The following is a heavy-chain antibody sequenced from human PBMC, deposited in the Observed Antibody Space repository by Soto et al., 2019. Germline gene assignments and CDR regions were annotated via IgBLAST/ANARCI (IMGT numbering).Heavy chain of an antibody. J-gene: IGHJ3*02. D-gene: IGHD3-22*01. Sequence: LRLSCAASGFTVSSNYMSWVRQAPGKGLEWVSVIYSGGSTYYADSVKGRFTISRDNSKNTLYLQMNSPRAEDTAVYYCAGGYYYDSSGYLAFDIWGQGTMVTVSS. CDR3: AGGYYYDSSGYLAFDI. V-gene: IGHV3-53*01. CDR2: IYSGGST. CDR1: GFTVSSNY.